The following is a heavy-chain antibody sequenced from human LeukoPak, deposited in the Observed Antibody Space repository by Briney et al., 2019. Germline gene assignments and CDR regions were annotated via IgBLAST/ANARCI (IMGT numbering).Heavy chain of an antibody. CDR1: GFTFSSYA. J-gene: IGHJ4*02. CDR3: ARGTRAGGFDY. CDR2: ISSNGGST. Sequence: PGGSLRLSCAASGFTFSSYAMHWVRQAPGKGLEYVSAISSNGGSTYYANSVKGRFTISRDNSKNTLYLQMGSLRAEDMAVYYCARGTRAGGFDYWGQGTLVTVSS. V-gene: IGHV3-64*01. D-gene: IGHD2-8*02.